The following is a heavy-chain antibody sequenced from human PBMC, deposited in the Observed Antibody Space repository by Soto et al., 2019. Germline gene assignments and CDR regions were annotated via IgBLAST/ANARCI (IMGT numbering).Heavy chain of an antibody. Sequence: PSETLSLTCTVSGGSVSSGSYYWSWIRQPPGKGLEWIGYIHYSGSTNYNPSLKSRVTISVDTSKNQFSLKLSSVTAADTAVYYCARDTDVLRYFDWLETAGMDVWGQGTTVTVSS. CDR3: ARDTDVLRYFDWLETAGMDV. CDR2: IHYSGST. J-gene: IGHJ6*02. CDR1: GGSVSSGSYY. V-gene: IGHV4-61*01. D-gene: IGHD3-9*01.